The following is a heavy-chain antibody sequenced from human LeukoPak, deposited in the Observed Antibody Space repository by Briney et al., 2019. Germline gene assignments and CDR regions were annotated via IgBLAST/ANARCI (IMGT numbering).Heavy chain of an antibody. J-gene: IGHJ3*01. CDR3: ARLVVYNWTPRAFDV. CDR2: VAHTGST. V-gene: IGHV4-4*02. Sequence: SGTLSLTCAVSGDSVSSSHWWSWVRQPPGKGLEWIGEVAHTGSTKFTPSLRSRATISIDWSKNQFSLNLTSVTAADTVTYFCARLVVYNWTPRAFDVWGQGTMVTVSS. D-gene: IGHD1-20*01. CDR1: GDSVSSSHW.